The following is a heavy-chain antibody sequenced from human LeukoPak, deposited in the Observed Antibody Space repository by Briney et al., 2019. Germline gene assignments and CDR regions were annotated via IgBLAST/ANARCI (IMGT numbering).Heavy chain of an antibody. J-gene: IGHJ6*03. Sequence: GGSLRLSCAASGFTFSSYAIHWVRQAPGKGLEWVAFIRYDGSNKYYADSVKGRFTISRDNSKNTLYLQMSSLRAEDTAVYYCAKDVAGEYFYMDVWGKGTTVTVSS. CDR1: GFTFSSYA. V-gene: IGHV3-30*02. CDR3: AKDVAGEYFYMDV. D-gene: IGHD7-27*01. CDR2: IRYDGSNK.